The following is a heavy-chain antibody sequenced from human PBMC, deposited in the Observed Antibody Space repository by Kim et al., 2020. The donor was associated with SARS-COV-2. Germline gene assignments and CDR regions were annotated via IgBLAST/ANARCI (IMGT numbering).Heavy chain of an antibody. CDR3: ARDRIAVEPNWFDP. CDR1: GGSISSSSYY. CDR2: IYYSGST. J-gene: IGHJ5*02. Sequence: SETLSLTCTVSGGSISSSSYYWGWIRQPPGKGLEWIGSIYYSGSTYYNPSLKSRVTISVDTSKNQFSLKLSSVTAADTAVYYCARDRIAVEPNWFDPWGQGTLVTVSS. V-gene: IGHV4-39*07. D-gene: IGHD6-19*01.